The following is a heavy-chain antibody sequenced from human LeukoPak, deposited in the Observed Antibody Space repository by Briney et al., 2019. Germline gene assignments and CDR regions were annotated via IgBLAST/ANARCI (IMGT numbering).Heavy chain of an antibody. Sequence: SETLSLTCAVYGGSFSGYYWSWIRQPPGKGLEWLGEINHSGSTNYNPSLKSRVTISVDTSKNQFSLKLSSVTAADTAVYYCARTTTLPRYCSGGSCYSRWFDPWGQGTLVTVSS. J-gene: IGHJ5*02. V-gene: IGHV4-34*01. D-gene: IGHD2-15*01. CDR1: GGSFSGYY. CDR3: ARTTTLPRYCSGGSCYSRWFDP. CDR2: INHSGST.